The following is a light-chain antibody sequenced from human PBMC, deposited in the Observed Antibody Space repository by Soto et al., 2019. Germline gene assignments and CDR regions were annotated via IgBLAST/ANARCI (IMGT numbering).Light chain of an antibody. V-gene: IGKV3-20*01. CDR1: QSVTNKY. Sequence: EVVLTQSPGTLSLSPGERATLSCRASQSVTNKYLARYQQKRGQSPKLLIFGSTDRATGIPDRCSGSGSGTDFTLTISRLEPEDVAVCYCQQYGSSPPYTFGQGTKLEIK. CDR2: GST. J-gene: IGKJ2*01. CDR3: QQYGSSPPYT.